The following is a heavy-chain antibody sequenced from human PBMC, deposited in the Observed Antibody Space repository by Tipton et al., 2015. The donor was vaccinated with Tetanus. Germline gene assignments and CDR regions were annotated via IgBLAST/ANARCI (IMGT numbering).Heavy chain of an antibody. J-gene: IGHJ4*02. CDR1: GFAFSAYW. CDR2: MNSDGSST. CDR3: ARGRLGRDYGMDN. V-gene: IGHV3-74*01. Sequence: SLRLSCAASGFAFSAYWMYWVRQAPGKGLMWVSRMNSDGSSTIYADSVKGRFTISRDNAKNTLFLQMSSLRAEDTAVYYCARGRLGRDYGMDNWGQGTLVTVSS. D-gene: IGHD4-17*01.